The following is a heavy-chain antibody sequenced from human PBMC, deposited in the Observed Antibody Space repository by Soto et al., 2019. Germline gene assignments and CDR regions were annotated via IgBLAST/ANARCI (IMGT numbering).Heavy chain of an antibody. D-gene: IGHD6-13*01. Sequence: QVQLQESGPGLVKPSQTLSLTCAVSGGSISSGGYYWSWIRQHPGKGLEWIGYIYYSGNTDYTPSRKSRVIISEDTSKNQFSLKLSSVTAADTAVYYCARDRPGDYSNNWYGGYYFDYWGQGTLVIVSS. J-gene: IGHJ4*02. V-gene: IGHV4-31*11. CDR2: IYYSGNT. CDR1: GGSISSGGYY. CDR3: ARDRPGDYSNNWYGGYYFDY.